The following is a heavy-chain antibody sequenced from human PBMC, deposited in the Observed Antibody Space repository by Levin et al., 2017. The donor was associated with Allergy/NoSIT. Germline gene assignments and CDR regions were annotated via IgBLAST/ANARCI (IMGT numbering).Heavy chain of an antibody. D-gene: IGHD3-3*01. J-gene: IGHJ2*01. CDR3: ARDITRSIRWYFGL. V-gene: IGHV3-30-3*01. CDR1: GFTFSSYV. Sequence: GESLKISCAASGFTFSSYVMHWVRQAPGKGLEWVAVISYDGSNDYYADSVKGRFTVSRDNSKNTLYLQVNSLRAEDTAVYYCARDITRSIRWYFGLWGRGTLVTVSS. CDR2: ISYDGSND.